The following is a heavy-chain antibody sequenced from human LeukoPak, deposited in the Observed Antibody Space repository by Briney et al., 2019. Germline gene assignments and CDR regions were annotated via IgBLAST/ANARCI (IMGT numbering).Heavy chain of an antibody. Sequence: ASVKVSCKVSGYTLTELSMHWVRQAPGKGLEWMGGFDPEDGETIYAQKFQGRVTMTEDTSTDTAYMELSSLRSEDTAVYYCARDPSDPGIAAAGGGYWGQGTLVTVSS. D-gene: IGHD6-13*01. CDR2: FDPEDGET. CDR1: GYTLTELS. V-gene: IGHV1-24*01. J-gene: IGHJ4*02. CDR3: ARDPSDPGIAAAGGGY.